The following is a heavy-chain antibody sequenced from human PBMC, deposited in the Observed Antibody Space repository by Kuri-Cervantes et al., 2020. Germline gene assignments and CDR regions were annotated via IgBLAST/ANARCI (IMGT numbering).Heavy chain of an antibody. J-gene: IGHJ2*01. V-gene: IGHV1-69*05. CDR2: IIPIFGTA. D-gene: IGHD6-13*01. CDR1: GGTFSSYA. Sequence: SVKVSCKASGGTFSSYAISWVRRAPGQGLEWMGGIIPIFGTANYAQKFQGRVTITTDESTSTAYMELSSLRSEDTAVYYCARWAPVGLTYSSSWGSYWYFDLWGRGTLVTVSS. CDR3: ARWAPVGLTYSSSWGSYWYFDL.